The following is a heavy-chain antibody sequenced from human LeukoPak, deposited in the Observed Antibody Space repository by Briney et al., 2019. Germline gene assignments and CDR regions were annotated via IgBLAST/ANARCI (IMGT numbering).Heavy chain of an antibody. Sequence: GGSLRLSCAASGFTFSSYGMHWVRQAPGKGLEWVAFIRYDGSNKYYADSVKGRFTISRDNSKNTLYLQMNSLRAEDTAVYYCAKDTYYYDSSGYSTDYWGQGTLVTVSS. J-gene: IGHJ4*02. CDR2: IRYDGSNK. CDR3: AKDTYYYDSSGYSTDY. CDR1: GFTFSSYG. V-gene: IGHV3-30*02. D-gene: IGHD3-22*01.